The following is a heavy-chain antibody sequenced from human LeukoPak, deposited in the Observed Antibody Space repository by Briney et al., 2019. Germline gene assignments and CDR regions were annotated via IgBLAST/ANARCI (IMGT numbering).Heavy chain of an antibody. Sequence: PSQTLSLTCTVSGGSISSGDYYWSWIRQPPGKGLEWIGYIYYSGSTYYNPSLKSRVTISVDTSENQFSLKLSSVTAADTAVYYCARGCSSTSCPVDYWGQGTLVTVSS. V-gene: IGHV4-30-4*01. CDR2: IYYSGST. J-gene: IGHJ4*02. D-gene: IGHD2-2*01. CDR3: ARGCSSTSCPVDY. CDR1: GGSISSGDYY.